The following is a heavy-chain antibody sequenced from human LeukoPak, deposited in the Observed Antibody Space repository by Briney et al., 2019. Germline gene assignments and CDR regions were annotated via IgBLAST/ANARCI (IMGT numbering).Heavy chain of an antibody. D-gene: IGHD6-13*01. CDR2: IYTSGST. CDR3: ARANYSSSWFSGGFDP. CDR1: GGSISSYY. V-gene: IGHV4-4*07. J-gene: IGHJ5*02. Sequence: SETLSLTCTVSGGSISSYYWSWIRQPAGKGLEWIGRIYTSGSTNYNPSLKSRVTMSVDTSKNQFSLKLSSVTAADTAVYYCARANYSSSWFSGGFDPWGQGTLVTVSS.